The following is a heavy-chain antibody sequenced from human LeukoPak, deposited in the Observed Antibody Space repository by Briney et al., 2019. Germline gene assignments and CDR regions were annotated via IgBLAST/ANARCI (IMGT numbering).Heavy chain of an antibody. D-gene: IGHD6-19*01. CDR3: ARDPKQWLADAFDI. V-gene: IGHV3-7*01. J-gene: IGHJ3*02. Sequence: PGGSLRLSCAASGFTFSSYWMSWVRQAPGKGLEWVANIKQDGSERYYVDSVKGRFTISRDNAKNSLYLQMNSLRAEDTAVYYSARDPKQWLADAFDIWGQGTMVTVSS. CDR2: IKQDGSER. CDR1: GFTFSSYW.